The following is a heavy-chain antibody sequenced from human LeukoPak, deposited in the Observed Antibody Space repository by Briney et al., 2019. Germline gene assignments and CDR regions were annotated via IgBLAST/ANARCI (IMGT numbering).Heavy chain of an antibody. V-gene: IGHV3-11*01. CDR2: ISSSGSTT. J-gene: IGHJ6*02. D-gene: IGHD3-10*01. CDR3: ARPQPRGDYYGMDV. CDR1: GFTFSDYY. Sequence: PGGSLRLSCAASGFTFSDYYMSWIRQAPGKGLEWVSYISSSGSTTYYADSVKGRFTISRDNAKKSLSLLLNSLRAEDTAVYYCARPQPRGDYYGMDVWGRGTTVTVSS.